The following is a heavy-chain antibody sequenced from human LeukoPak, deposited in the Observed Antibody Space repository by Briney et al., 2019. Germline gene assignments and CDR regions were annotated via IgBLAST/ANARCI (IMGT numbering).Heavy chain of an antibody. CDR2: INHTGTT. CDR3: ARKEGGQLANTRRWFDP. CDR1: GVSFSDYY. V-gene: IGHV4-34*01. Sequence: SETLSLTCAVYGVSFSDYYWSWIRQPPGKGLEWIGEINHTGTTNYNPSLKSRVTISVDTSKNQFSLKLKSVTAADTAVYYCARKEGGQLANTRRWFDPWGQGTLVTVSS. J-gene: IGHJ5*02. D-gene: IGHD6-13*01.